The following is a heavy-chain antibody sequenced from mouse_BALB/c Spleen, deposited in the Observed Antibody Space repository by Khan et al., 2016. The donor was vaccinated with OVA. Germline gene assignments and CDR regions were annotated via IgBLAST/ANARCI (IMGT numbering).Heavy chain of an antibody. J-gene: IGHJ4*01. CDR3: ARQPYYHYNSMDY. Sequence: QVQLKQSGPGLAAPSQSLSITCTISGFSLTNYGVHWVRQPPGKGLEWLVVIWSDGSTTYNSAFKSRLTINKDNSQSQVFLKMNSLQTDDTAIYFCARQPYYHYNSMDYWGQGTSVTVSS. CDR2: IWSDGST. D-gene: IGHD2-10*01. CDR1: GFSLTNYG. V-gene: IGHV2-6-1*01.